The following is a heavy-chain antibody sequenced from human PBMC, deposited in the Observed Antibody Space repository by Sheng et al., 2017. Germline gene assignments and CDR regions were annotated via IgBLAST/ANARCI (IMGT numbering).Heavy chain of an antibody. V-gene: IGHV4-39*01. Sequence: QLQLQESGPGLVKPSETLSLTCTVSGGSISTSGYYWGWIRQPPGKGLEWIGSLYYSGTNYDSPSLKSRVTISADTSKNQFSLRLNSVTAADTAVYYCAKGTMVLTRNYYFDSWGQGTLVTVS. CDR1: GGSISTSGYY. D-gene: IGHD2-8*01. J-gene: IGHJ4*02. CDR2: LYYSGTN. CDR3: AKGTMVLTRNYYFDS.